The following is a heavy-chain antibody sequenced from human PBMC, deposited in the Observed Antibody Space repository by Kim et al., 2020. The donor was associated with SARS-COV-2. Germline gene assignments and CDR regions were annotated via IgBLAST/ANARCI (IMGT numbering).Heavy chain of an antibody. CDR2: ISYDGSNK. Sequence: GGSLRLSCAASGFTFSSYGMHWVRMAPGTGLEWVAVISYDGSNKYYADSVKGRFTISRENSKNTLYLQTNSLRAEDTAVFYCAKDLKDPLRWTGFYYYYGMDVWGQGTTVSVSS. V-gene: IGHV3-30*18. CDR1: GFTFSSYG. J-gene: IGHJ6*02. D-gene: IGHD4-17*01. CDR3: AKDLKDPLRWTGFYYYYGMDV.